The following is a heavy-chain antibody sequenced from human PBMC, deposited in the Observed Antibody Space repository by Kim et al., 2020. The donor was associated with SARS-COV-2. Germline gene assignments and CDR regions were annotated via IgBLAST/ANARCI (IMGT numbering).Heavy chain of an antibody. D-gene: IGHD6-6*01. Sequence: NPSLKSRVTMSVDTSKTQFSLKLSSVTAADTAVYYCARGGVAARLLYGIAVWGQGTTVTVSS. V-gene: IGHV4-39*01. J-gene: IGHJ6*02. CDR3: ARGGVAARLLYGIAV.